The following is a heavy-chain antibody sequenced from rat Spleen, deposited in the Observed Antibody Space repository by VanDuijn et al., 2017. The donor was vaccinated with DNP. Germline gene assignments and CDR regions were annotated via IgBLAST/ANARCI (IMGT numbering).Heavy chain of an antibody. J-gene: IGHJ4*01. CDR3: ARWPGYNPPYAMDA. CDR2: ILYDGTIT. CDR1: GFTFSDFN. V-gene: IGHV5-7*01. Sequence: EVQLVESGGGLVQPGRSLKLSCAASGFTFSDFNMAWVRQAPKKGLEWVATILYDGTITYYGDSVKGRFTISRDNAKSTLYLQMDSLRSEDTATYYCARWPGYNPPYAMDAWGQGTSVTVSS. D-gene: IGHD1-4*01.